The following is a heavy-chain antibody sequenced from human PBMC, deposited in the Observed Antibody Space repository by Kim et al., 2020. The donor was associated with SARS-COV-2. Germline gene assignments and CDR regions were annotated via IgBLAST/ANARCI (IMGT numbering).Heavy chain of an antibody. CDR1: GFTFSSYA. D-gene: IGHD3-16*01. V-gene: IGHV3-30-3*01. CDR3: ARDGGNWFDP. CDR2: ISYDGSNK. J-gene: IGHJ5*02. Sequence: GGSLRLSCAASGFTFSSYAMHWVRQAPGKWLEWVALISYDGSNKYYADSVKGRFTISRDNSKNTLYLQMNSLRAEDTAVYYCARDGGNWFDPWGQGTLVTVSS.